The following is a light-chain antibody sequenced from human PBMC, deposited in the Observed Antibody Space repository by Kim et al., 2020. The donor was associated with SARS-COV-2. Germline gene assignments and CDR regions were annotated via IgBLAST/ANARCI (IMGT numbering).Light chain of an antibody. CDR2: DVT. J-gene: IGLJ1*01. V-gene: IGLV2-14*03. Sequence: QSALTQPASVSGSPGQSITISCTGTSSDVGCYNYVSWYQQHPGKAPKLMIYDVTNRPSGVSNRFSGSKSGNTASLTISGLQAEDEADYYCSSYTSSSPLDFGTGTKVTVL. CDR3: SSYTSSSPLD. CDR1: SSDVGCYNY.